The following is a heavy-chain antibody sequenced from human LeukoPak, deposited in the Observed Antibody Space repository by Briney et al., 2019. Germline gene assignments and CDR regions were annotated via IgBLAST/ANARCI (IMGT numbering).Heavy chain of an antibody. J-gene: IGHJ6*02. CDR2: IIPILGIA. D-gene: IGHD2-21*02. Sequence: GASVKVSCKASGGTFSSYAISWVRQAPGQGLEWMGRIIPILGIANYAQKFQGRVTITADKSTSTAYMELSSLRSEDTAVYYCARCGGDCYSTALPSPSIKVGYYYYGMDVWGQGTTVTVSS. CDR3: ARCGGDCYSTALPSPSIKVGYYYYGMDV. V-gene: IGHV1-69*04. CDR1: GGTFSSYA.